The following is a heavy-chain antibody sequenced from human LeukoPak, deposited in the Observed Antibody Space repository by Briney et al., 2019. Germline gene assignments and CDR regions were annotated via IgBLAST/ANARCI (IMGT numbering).Heavy chain of an antibody. V-gene: IGHV3-53*01. Sequence: GGSLRLSCAASGFTVSSNYMSWVRQAPGKGLEWVSSIHGGDNTFYADSVKGRFTISRDNSKNTLYLQVNSLRAEDTAVYYCAKNRGDACNTFDCWGQGTLLTVSS. J-gene: IGHJ4*02. D-gene: IGHD2-2*01. CDR1: GFTVSSNY. CDR2: IHGGDNT. CDR3: AKNRGDACNTFDC.